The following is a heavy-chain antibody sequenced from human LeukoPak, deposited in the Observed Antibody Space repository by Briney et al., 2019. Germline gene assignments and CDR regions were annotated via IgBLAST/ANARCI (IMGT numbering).Heavy chain of an antibody. V-gene: IGHV3-21*01. Sequence: GGSLRLSCAASGFTFSSYSMNWVRQAPGKGLEWVSSISSSSYIYYADSVKGRFTISRDNAKNSLYLQMNSLRAEDTAVYYCATGNSGYYFDYWGQGTLVTVSS. D-gene: IGHD3-22*01. CDR2: ISSSSYI. CDR1: GFTFSSYS. CDR3: ATGNSGYYFDY. J-gene: IGHJ4*02.